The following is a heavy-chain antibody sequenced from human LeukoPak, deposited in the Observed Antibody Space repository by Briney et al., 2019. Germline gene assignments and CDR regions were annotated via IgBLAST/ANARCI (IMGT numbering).Heavy chain of an antibody. J-gene: IGHJ4*02. Sequence: ASVKVSCKASGYTFTGYYMHWVRQAPGQGLEWMGWINPSSGGTNYAQKFQGRVTMTRDTSISTAYMELSRLRSDDTAVYYCAREEYRLLSPDYWGQGTLVTVSS. CDR1: GYTFTGYY. D-gene: IGHD2-2*01. CDR3: AREEYRLLSPDY. CDR2: INPSSGGT. V-gene: IGHV1-2*02.